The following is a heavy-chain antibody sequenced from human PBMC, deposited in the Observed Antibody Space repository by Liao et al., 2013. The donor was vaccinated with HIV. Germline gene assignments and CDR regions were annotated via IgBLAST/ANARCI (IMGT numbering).Heavy chain of an antibody. J-gene: IGHJ4*02. V-gene: IGHV4-39*07. Sequence: QVQLQESGPGLVKPSETLSLTCTVSGDLIRRDNYYWTWIRQPPGKGLEWIGEINHSGSTNYNPSLKSRVTISVDTSKNQFSLKLSSVTAADTAVYYCARGRITMIVVAMYYFDYWGQGTLVTVSS. CDR2: INHSGST. CDR3: ARGRITMIVVAMYYFDY. CDR1: GDLIRRDNYY. D-gene: IGHD3-22*01.